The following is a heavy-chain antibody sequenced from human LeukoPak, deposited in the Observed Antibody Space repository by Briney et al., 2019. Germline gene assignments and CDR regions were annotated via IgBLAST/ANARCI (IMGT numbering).Heavy chain of an antibody. J-gene: IGHJ3*02. CDR2: IYYSEST. D-gene: IGHD6-19*01. CDR3: ARHPIYYSSGWYGDAFDI. CDR1: GGSISSGDYC. Sequence: SETLSLTCTVSGGSISSGDYCWSWIRQPPGKGLEWIAYIYYSESTYYNPSLKSRVTISVDTSKNQFSLKLSSVTAADTAVYYCARHPIYYSSGWYGDAFDIWGQGTMVTVSS. V-gene: IGHV4-30-4*08.